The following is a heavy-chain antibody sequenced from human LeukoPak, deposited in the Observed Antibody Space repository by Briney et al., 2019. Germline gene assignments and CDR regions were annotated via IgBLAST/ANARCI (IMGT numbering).Heavy chain of an antibody. Sequence: SVKVPCKASGGTFSSYAISWVRQAPGQGLEWMGGIIPIFGTANYAQKFQGRVTITADESTSTAYMELSSLRSEDTAVYYCASGIVVVPAAPQYYFDYWGQGTLVTVSS. CDR2: IIPIFGTA. J-gene: IGHJ4*02. D-gene: IGHD2-2*01. CDR3: ASGIVVVPAAPQYYFDY. CDR1: GGTFSSYA. V-gene: IGHV1-69*01.